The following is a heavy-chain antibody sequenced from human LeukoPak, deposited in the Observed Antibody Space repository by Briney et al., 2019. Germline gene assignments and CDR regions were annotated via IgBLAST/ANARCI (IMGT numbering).Heavy chain of an antibody. Sequence: PGGSLRLSCAASGFTFSNAWMNWVRQAPGKGLEWVGRIKSKTDGGTTDYAAPVKGRFTISRDDSKTTLYLQMNSLKTEDTAVYYCARDEPGEGIDHWGQGTLVTVSS. CDR3: ARDEPGEGIDH. CDR1: GFTFSNAW. V-gene: IGHV3-15*01. J-gene: IGHJ4*02. CDR2: IKSKTDGGTT. D-gene: IGHD7-27*01.